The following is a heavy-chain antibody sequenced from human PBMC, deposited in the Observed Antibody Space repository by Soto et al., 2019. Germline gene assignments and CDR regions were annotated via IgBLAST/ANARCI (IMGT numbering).Heavy chain of an antibody. V-gene: IGHV6-1*01. CDR3: ARSEQWLTT. CDR1: GDSVSGNRAA. CDR2: TYIRSKWQY. Sequence: SQTPSLTCAISGDSVSGNRAAWNSIRQSPSRGLEWLGRTYIRSKWQYGYAVSVRSRITIKADTSKNQLSLQLNSVTPEDTAVYYCARSEQWLTTWGQGTLVTVSS. D-gene: IGHD6-19*01. J-gene: IGHJ5*02.